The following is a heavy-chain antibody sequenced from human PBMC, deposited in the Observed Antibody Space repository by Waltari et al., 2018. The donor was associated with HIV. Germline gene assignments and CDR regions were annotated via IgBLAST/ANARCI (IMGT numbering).Heavy chain of an antibody. J-gene: IGHJ4*02. V-gene: IGHV3-53*01. D-gene: IGHD3-10*01. CDR3: ASTYYGSGSAHFDY. CDR2: IYSGGST. CDR1: GFTVSSNY. Sequence: EVQLVESGGGLIQPGGSLRLSCAASGFTVSSNYMSWVRQAPGKGLEWVSVIYSGGSTYYADSVKGRFTISRDNSKNTLYLQMNSLRAEDTAVYYCASTYYGSGSAHFDYWGQGTLVTVSS.